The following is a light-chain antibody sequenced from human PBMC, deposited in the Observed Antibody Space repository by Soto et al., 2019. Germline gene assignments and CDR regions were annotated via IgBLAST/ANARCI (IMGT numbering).Light chain of an antibody. CDR1: INDVGGYNS. J-gene: IGLJ1*01. CDR3: CSYAGSYTSDV. V-gene: IGLV2-11*01. CDR2: SVT. Sequence: QSALTQPRSVSGSPGQSVTISCSGTINDVGGYNSVSWFQHHPGSAPKLMVHSVTQRPSGVPDRFSGSKSGNTASLTISGLQAEDEADYYCCSYAGSYTSDVCGPGTKLTVL.